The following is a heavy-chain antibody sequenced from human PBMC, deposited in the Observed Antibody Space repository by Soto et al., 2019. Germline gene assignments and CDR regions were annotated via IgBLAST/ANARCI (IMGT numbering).Heavy chain of an antibody. D-gene: IGHD3-10*01. CDR3: ARAYFGSGSPFDI. V-gene: IGHV4-34*01. J-gene: IGHJ3*02. CDR1: GGSFIGYY. CDR2: ISHSGST. Sequence: AETLSLTCSVYGGSFIGYYCSWMRQPPGKVLEWIGEISHSGSTSYNPSLSSRVTISVDTSKNQLSLNLTSVTAADTALYYCARAYFGSGSPFDIWGQGTMVTVSS.